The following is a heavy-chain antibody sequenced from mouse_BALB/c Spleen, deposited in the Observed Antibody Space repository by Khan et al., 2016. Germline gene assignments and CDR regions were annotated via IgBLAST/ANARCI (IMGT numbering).Heavy chain of an antibody. Sequence: EVQLQESGPGLVKPSQSLSLTCTVTGYSITSDYAWNWLRQFPGNKLEWMGYISYSGSTSYNPSLKSRISITRDTTKNQFFLQSNSVTTEDTATYDGARWFAYWGQGTLVTVTA. CDR1: GYSITSDYA. CDR3: ARWFAY. V-gene: IGHV3-2*02. CDR2: ISYSGST. J-gene: IGHJ3*01.